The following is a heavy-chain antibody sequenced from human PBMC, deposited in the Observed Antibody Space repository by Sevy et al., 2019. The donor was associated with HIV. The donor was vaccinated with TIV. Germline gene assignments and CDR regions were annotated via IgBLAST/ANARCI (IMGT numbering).Heavy chain of an antibody. CDR2: ISYDGSNK. CDR1: GFTFSSYG. CDR3: ARVGGEYCSGGSCYPYYFDY. D-gene: IGHD2-15*01. V-gene: IGHV3-30*03. J-gene: IGHJ4*02. Sequence: GGSLRLSCAASGFTFSSYGMHWVRQAPGKGLEWVAVISYDGSNKYYADSVKGRFTISRDNSKNTLYLQMNSLRAEDTAVYYCARVGGEYCSGGSCYPYYFDYWGQGTLVTVSS.